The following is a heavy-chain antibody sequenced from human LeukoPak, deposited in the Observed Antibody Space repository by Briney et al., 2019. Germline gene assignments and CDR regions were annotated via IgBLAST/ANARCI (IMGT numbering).Heavy chain of an antibody. D-gene: IGHD2-2*02. J-gene: IGHJ5*02. CDR3: ARYGSCSSTSCSTPYTWFDP. CDR1: GYTFTGYY. V-gene: IGHV1-2*04. CDR2: INPNSGGT. Sequence: ASVKVSCKASGYTFTGYYMHWVRQAPGQGLELMGWINPNSGGTNYAQKFQGWVTMTRDTSISTASMALSRQRSDDTAVYYSARYGSCSSTSCSTPYTWFDPWGQGTLVTVSS.